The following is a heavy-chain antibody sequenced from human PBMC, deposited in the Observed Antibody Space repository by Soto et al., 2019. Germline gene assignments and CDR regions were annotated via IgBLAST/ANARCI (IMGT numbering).Heavy chain of an antibody. J-gene: IGHJ3*02. CDR3: ARDFLSAAAAGPTDAFDI. CDR2: ISYDGNNK. V-gene: IGHV3-30*03. D-gene: IGHD6-13*01. CDR1: GFTVSSNY. Sequence: PGGSLRLSCAASGFTVSSNYMSWVRQAPGKGLEWVAVISYDGNNKYYSDSVKGRFTISRDNSKNTLYQQMNSLRAEDTAVYYCARDFLSAAAAGPTDAFDIWGQGTMVTVSS.